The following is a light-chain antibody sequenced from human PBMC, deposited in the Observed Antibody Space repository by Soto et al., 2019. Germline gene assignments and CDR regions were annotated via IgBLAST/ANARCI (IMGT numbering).Light chain of an antibody. CDR2: KAS. Sequence: DIQMTQSPSSLSASVGDRVTITCRASQSISGYLNWYQQKPGRAPKLLIYKASTLKSGVPSRFSGSGSGTEFTLTISSLQPEDFATYYCQQLNSYPLTFGGGTKVDIK. V-gene: IGKV1-9*01. CDR3: QQLNSYPLT. J-gene: IGKJ4*01. CDR1: QSISGY.